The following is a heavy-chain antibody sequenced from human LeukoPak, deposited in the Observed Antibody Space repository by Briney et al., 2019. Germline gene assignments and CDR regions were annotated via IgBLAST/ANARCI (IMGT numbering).Heavy chain of an antibody. Sequence: GGSLRLSRAASRLTFSDAYMDWVRQAPGKGLEWVGRVRNKPNGYTTDYAASVKDRFTISRDDSENSMYQQMNSPKTEHTAVYYCTWGGHGDYFLSWGEGTLVTVSS. CDR1: RLTFSDAY. CDR3: TWGGHGDYFLS. V-gene: IGHV3-72*01. D-gene: IGHD4-17*01. J-gene: IGHJ4*02. CDR2: VRNKPNGYTT.